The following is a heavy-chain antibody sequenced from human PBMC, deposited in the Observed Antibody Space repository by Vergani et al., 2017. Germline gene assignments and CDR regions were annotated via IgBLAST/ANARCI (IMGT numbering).Heavy chain of an antibody. V-gene: IGHV4-59*01. CDR2: IYYSGST. D-gene: IGHD3-9*01. CDR3: AGKTSAYDILTGYYHTHPFDY. CDR1: GGSISSYY. J-gene: IGHJ4*02. Sequence: QVQLQESGPGLVKPSETLSLTCTVSGGSISSYYWSWIRQPPGKGLEWIGYIYYSGSTNYNASLKSRVTISVDTSKNQFSLKLSSVTAADTAVYYCAGKTSAYDILTGYYHTHPFDYWGQGTLVTVSS.